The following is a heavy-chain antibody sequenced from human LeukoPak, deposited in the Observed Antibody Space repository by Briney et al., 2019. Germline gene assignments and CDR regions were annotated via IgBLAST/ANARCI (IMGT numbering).Heavy chain of an antibody. CDR2: ISGSGGST. CDR1: GFTFSSYA. CDR3: AKADTYYYDSSGYPDYYYYGMDV. D-gene: IGHD3-22*01. V-gene: IGHV3-23*01. J-gene: IGHJ6*02. Sequence: GGSLRLSCAASGFTFSSYAMSWVRQAPGKGLEWVSAISGSGGSTYYADSVKGRFTTSRDNSKNTLYLQMNSLRAEDTAVYYCAKADTYYYDSSGYPDYYYYGMDVWGQGTTVTVSS.